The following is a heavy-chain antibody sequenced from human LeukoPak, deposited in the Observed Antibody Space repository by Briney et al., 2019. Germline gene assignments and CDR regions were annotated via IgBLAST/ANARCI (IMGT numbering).Heavy chain of an antibody. CDR3: AKPGTVSSGWYDY. V-gene: IGHV3-30-3*02. CDR1: GFTFSSYA. Sequence: GGSLRLSCAASGFTFSSYAMHWVRQAPGKGLEWVAVISYDGSNKYYADSVKGRFTISRDNSKNTLYLQMNSLRAEDTAVYYCAKPGTVSSGWYDYWGQGTLVIVSS. J-gene: IGHJ4*02. D-gene: IGHD6-19*01. CDR2: ISYDGSNK.